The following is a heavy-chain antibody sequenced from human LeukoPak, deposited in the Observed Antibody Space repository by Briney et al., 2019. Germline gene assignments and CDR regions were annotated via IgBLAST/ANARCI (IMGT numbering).Heavy chain of an antibody. CDR1: GFTFSSYG. CDR3: ARAMRYYDFWSGYYRHDAFDI. CDR2: IWYDGSNK. D-gene: IGHD3-3*01. J-gene: IGHJ3*02. V-gene: IGHV3-33*01. Sequence: GGSLRLSCAASGFTFSSYGMHWVRQAPGKGLEWVAVIWYDGSNKYYADSVKGRFTISRDNSKNTLYLQMSSLRAEDTAVYYCARAMRYYDFWSGYYRHDAFDIWGQGTMVTVSS.